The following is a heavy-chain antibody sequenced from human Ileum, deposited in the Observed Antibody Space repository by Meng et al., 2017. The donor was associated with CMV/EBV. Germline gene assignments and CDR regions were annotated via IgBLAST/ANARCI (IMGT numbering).Heavy chain of an antibody. CDR1: GFTFSDYY. CDR3: ARACHSSAWNGGRPFDF. Sequence: GESLKISCAASGFTFSDYYIGWIRQAPGKGLEWVSLISSSGLITYYADSVKGRFTISRDNTRISVNLQMASLRADDTAVYYCARACHSSAWNGGRPFDFWGQGTLVTVSS. D-gene: IGHD6-19*01. CDR2: ISSSGLIT. V-gene: IGHV3-11*01. J-gene: IGHJ3*01.